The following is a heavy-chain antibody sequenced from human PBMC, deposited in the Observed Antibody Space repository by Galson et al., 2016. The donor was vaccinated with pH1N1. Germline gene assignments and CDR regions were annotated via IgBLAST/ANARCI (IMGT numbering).Heavy chain of an antibody. CDR3: AKDQHRSSSWWGYFEN. D-gene: IGHD6-13*01. J-gene: IGHJ4*02. CDR1: GITFSSYA. V-gene: IGHV3-23*01. Sequence: SLRLSCAASGITFSSYAMTWVRQAPGKGLEWVSFISFTGGSTYYADSVKGRFTISRDNSKKTLYLQMNSLRVEDTAVYYCAKDQHRSSSWWGYFENWGQGTLVTVSS. CDR2: ISFTGGST.